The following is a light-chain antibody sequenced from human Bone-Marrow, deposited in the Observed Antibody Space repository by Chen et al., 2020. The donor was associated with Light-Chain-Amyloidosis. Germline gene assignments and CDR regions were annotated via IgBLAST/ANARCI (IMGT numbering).Light chain of an antibody. CDR3: QQSYIVPLT. V-gene: IGKV1-39*01. CDR1: QTVKSY. CDR2: DTS. J-gene: IGKJ4*01. Sequence: DIQMTQSPSSLAASVGDRVIITYRASQTVKSYLNWYQQRPGTVPKLLIYDTSTLQSGVPSRFVGSGSETEFTLTINGLQREDFATYYCQQSYIVPLTFGGGTRVE.